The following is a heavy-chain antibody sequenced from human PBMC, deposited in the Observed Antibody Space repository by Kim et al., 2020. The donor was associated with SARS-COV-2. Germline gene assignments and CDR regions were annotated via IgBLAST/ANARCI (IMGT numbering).Heavy chain of an antibody. V-gene: IGHV3-33*01. D-gene: IGHD3-3*01. CDR2: IWYDGSNK. CDR1: GFTFSSYG. CDR3: ARFTIFGVPKTRPNYYGMDV. Sequence: GGSLRLSCAASGFTFSSYGMHWVRQAPGKGLEWVAVIWYDGSNKYYADSVKGRFTISRDNSKNTLYLQMNSLRAEDTAVYYCARFTIFGVPKTRPNYYGMDVWGQGTTVTVSS. J-gene: IGHJ6*02.